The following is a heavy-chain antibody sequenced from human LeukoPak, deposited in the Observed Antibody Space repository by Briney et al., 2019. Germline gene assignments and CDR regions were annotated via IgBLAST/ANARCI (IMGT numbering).Heavy chain of an antibody. J-gene: IGHJ4*02. V-gene: IGHV4-59*01. CDR3: ARASDSGDWHLGY. CDR1: GDFISRCY. Sequence: SETLSLTCTVSGDFISRCYWSWMRQSPGKGLEWIGYVYDRGGTNYNPSLKSRAIISADTSKNQFSLKVTSVTAADTAVYYCARASDSGDWHLGYWGQGTLVTVSS. D-gene: IGHD2-21*02. CDR2: VYDRGGT.